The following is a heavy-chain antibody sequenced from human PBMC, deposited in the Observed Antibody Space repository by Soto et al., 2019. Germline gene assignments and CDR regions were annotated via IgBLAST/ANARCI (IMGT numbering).Heavy chain of an antibody. J-gene: IGHJ5*02. V-gene: IGHV1-2*02. CDR3: ARAASSTVRPAVWFDP. D-gene: IGHD2-2*01. Sequence: QVQLVQSGAEVKKPGASVKVSCKASGYTFTGYYMHWVRQAPGQGLEWMGWINPNSGGTNYAQKFQGRVTMTRDTYISTDYMELSRLRSDDTAVYYCARAASSTVRPAVWFDPWGQGTLVTVSS. CDR2: INPNSGGT. CDR1: GYTFTGYY.